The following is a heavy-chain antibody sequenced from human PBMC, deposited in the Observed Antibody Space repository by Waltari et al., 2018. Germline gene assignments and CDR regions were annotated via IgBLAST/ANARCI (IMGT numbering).Heavy chain of an antibody. J-gene: IGHJ4*02. CDR2: IYPSGDA. CDR3: SRGGWHGPLDAYYDS. D-gene: IGHD6-19*01. Sequence: QVQLRESGPGMVKPSHTLSLTCTVSGASVTVGAYYWVWFRQPAGKGLEWIGHIYPSGDASHKAALKCRLTVSLDSSTNQFSLTLSSVTAADTAFYYCSRGGWHGPLDAYYDSWCQGSLVTVSS. V-gene: IGHV4-61*09. CDR1: GASVTVGAYY.